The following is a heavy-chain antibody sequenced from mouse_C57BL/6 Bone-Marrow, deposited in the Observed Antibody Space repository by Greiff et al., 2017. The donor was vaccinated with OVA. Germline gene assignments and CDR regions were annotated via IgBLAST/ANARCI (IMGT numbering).Heavy chain of an antibody. Sequence: EVQLQQSGPELVKPGASVKMSCKASGYTFTDYNMHWVKQSHGKSLEWIGYINPNNGGTSYNQKFKGKATLTVNKSSSTAYMELRSLTSEDSSVYYCARELRLAWFAYWGQGTLVTVSA. J-gene: IGHJ3*01. CDR1: GYTFTDYN. CDR3: ARELRLAWFAY. V-gene: IGHV1-22*01. D-gene: IGHD1-2*01. CDR2: INPNNGGT.